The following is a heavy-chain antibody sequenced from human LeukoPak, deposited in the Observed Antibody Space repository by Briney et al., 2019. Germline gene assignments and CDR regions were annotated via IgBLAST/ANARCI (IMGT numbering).Heavy chain of an antibody. CDR3: ARVDRYFFYLDV. V-gene: IGHV1-69*05. Sequence: SVKVSCKASGGTSSTYTITWVRQAPGQGLEWMGGIIPVFRTPNYAQKFQGKVTITTDESTGTAYMELSSLRSDDTAIYYCARVDRYFFYLDVWGQGTTVTVSS. J-gene: IGHJ6*03. CDR2: IIPVFRTP. CDR1: GGTSSTYT.